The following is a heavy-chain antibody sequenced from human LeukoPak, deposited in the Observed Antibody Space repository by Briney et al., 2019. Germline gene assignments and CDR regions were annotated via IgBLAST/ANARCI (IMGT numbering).Heavy chain of an antibody. CDR3: ARGDSSSWPHFVYYYYGMDV. J-gene: IGHJ6*02. Sequence: SETLSLTCTVSGGSISSGGYYWSWIRQPPGKGLEWIGYIYYSGSTNYNPSLKSRVTISVDTSKNQFSLKLSSVTAADTAVYYCARGDSSSWPHFVYYYYGMDVWGQGTTVTVSS. V-gene: IGHV4-61*08. D-gene: IGHD6-13*01. CDR1: GGSISSGGYY. CDR2: IYYSGST.